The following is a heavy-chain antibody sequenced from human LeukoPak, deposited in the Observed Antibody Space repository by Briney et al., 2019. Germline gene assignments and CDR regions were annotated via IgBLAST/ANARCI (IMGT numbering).Heavy chain of an antibody. CDR2: ITSSGPYI. J-gene: IGHJ3*02. CDR1: GFTFISYS. Sequence: GGSLRLSCEASGFTFISYSMNWVRQAPGKGLEWVSSITSSGPYIYYADSVKGLFTISRDNAKNSLYLQMNSLRAEDTAVYYCAREFPDDAFDIWGQGTMVTVSS. CDR3: AREFPDDAFDI. V-gene: IGHV3-21*01.